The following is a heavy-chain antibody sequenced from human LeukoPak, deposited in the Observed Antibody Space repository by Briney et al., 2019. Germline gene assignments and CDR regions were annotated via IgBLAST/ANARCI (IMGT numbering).Heavy chain of an antibody. CDR2: IYSGGST. CDR1: GFTVSSNY. CDR3: AKDGVLRYFDWPD. D-gene: IGHD3-9*01. J-gene: IGHJ4*02. Sequence: GGSLRLSCAASGFTVSSNYMSWVRQAPGKGLEWVSVIYSGGSTYYADSVKGRFTISRDNSKNTLYLQMNSLRAEDTAVYYCAKDGVLRYFDWPDWGQGTLVTVSS. V-gene: IGHV3-53*01.